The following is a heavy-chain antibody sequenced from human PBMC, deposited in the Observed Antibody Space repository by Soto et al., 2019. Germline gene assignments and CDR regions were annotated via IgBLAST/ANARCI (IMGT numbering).Heavy chain of an antibody. Sequence: PSDTQSVTSAVSGGPISSYYWSWIRQPPGKGLEWIGYISYSGSTNYNPSLKSRVTISVDTSKNQFSLKVSSVTAADTAVYYCARQMTTLTTFDYWGHGTLVPVSP. V-gene: IGHV4-59*07. J-gene: IGHJ4*01. CDR1: GGPISSYY. D-gene: IGHD4-17*01. CDR3: ARQMTTLTTFDY. CDR2: ISYSGST.